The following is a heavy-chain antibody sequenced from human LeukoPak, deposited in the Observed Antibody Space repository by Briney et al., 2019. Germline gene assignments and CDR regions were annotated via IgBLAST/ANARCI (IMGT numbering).Heavy chain of an antibody. CDR3: ARDYYGSGSYLYYYYYMDV. J-gene: IGHJ6*03. CDR2: INPNSGGT. Sequence: ASVKVSCKASGYTFTSYYMHWVRQAPGQGLEWMGWINPNSGGTNYAQKFQGRVTMTRDTSISTAYMELSRLRSDDTAVYCCARDYYGSGSYLYYYYYMDVWGKGTTVTVSS. D-gene: IGHD3-10*01. CDR1: GYTFTSYY. V-gene: IGHV1-2*02.